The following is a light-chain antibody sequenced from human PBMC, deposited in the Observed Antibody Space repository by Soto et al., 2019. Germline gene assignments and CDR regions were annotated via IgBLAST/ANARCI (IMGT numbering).Light chain of an antibody. J-gene: IGLJ1*01. Sequence: QSALTQPASVSGSPGQSITISCTGTSSDVGYYNYVSWYQQHPGKVPKLMIYDVRYRPSGVSDRFSGSKSGNTASLTLSGLQAEDEADYYCSSYTSTSTLVFGTGTQLTVL. V-gene: IGLV2-14*03. CDR1: SSDVGYYNY. CDR3: SSYTSTSTLV. CDR2: DVR.